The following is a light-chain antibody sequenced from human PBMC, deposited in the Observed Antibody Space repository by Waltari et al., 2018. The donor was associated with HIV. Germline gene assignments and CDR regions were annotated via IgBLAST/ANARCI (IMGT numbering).Light chain of an antibody. CDR1: SSDFGAYTY. CDR3: CSYAGSYTYV. V-gene: IGLV2-11*01. CDR2: DVN. Sequence: QSALTPPRSVSGSPGQSVTISCPGTSSDFGAYTYVSWYQQHPGKAPKLMIYDVNKRPSGVPDRFSGSKSGNTASLTISGLQAEDEADYYCCSYAGSYTYVFGTGTKVTVL. J-gene: IGLJ1*01.